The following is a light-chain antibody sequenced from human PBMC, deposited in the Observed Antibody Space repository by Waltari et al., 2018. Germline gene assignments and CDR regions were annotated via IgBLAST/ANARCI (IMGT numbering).Light chain of an antibody. CDR3: CSYNDGPYV. CDR1: SSDVGIYNL. CDR2: EVT. J-gene: IGLJ1*01. V-gene: IGLV2-23*02. Sequence: QSALTQPASVSGSPGQSITIPCTGTSSDVGIYNLVSWYQQHPGKAPKLMIYEVTKRPSGVSSRFSASRSGNTASLTISGLQAEDEADYYCCSYNDGPYVFGTGTKVTVL.